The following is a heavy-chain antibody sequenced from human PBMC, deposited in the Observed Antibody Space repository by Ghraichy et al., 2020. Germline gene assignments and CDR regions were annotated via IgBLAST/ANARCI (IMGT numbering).Heavy chain of an antibody. CDR3: ARGRIHHGFDY. V-gene: IGHV1-2*02. CDR1: GYTFTDYW. D-gene: IGHD3-10*01. CDR2: TVPNNGCT. J-gene: IGHJ4*02. Sequence: ASVKVSCKASGYTFTDYWVHWVRQSPGQGLEWTGWTVPNNGCTNYAQSFRGRVTLTRDTSIRTVYMELSRLRSDDTTVYYCARGRIHHGFDYWGQGTLVTVPS.